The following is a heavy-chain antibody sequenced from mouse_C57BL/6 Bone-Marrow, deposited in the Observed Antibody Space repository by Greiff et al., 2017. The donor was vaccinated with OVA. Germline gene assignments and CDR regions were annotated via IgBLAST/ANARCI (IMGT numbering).Heavy chain of an antibody. CDR1: GYTFTGYW. J-gene: IGHJ2*01. D-gene: IGHD1-1*01. Sequence: QVQLQQSGAELMKPGASGKLSCKATGYTFTGYWIEGVKQRPGHGLEGIGEILPGGGRTNYNEKFKGKAQFPADTSSNSAYMQLSSLTTEDSAIYYCARDPHFYYGSSYDYFDYWGQGTTLTVSS. CDR3: ARDPHFYYGSSYDYFDY. V-gene: IGHV1-9*01. CDR2: ILPGGGRT.